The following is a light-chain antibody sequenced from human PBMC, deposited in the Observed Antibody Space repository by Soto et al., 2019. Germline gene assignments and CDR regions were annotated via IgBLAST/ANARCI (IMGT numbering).Light chain of an antibody. CDR1: QSISIW. J-gene: IGKJ4*01. Sequence: GDRVPITCRASQSISIWLAWYQQKPGKAPQLLLYRASSLERGVPSRISGSGSGTEFTLTVSSLQPDDFATYYCQQYESYPLTFGGGTKVEIK. CDR3: QQYESYPLT. V-gene: IGKV1-5*03. CDR2: RAS.